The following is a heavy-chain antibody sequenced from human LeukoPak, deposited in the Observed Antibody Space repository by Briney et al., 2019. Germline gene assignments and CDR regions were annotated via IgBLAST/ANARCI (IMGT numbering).Heavy chain of an antibody. D-gene: IGHD5-18*01. J-gene: IGHJ4*02. Sequence: KSGGSLRLSCAASGFTFSSYNMNWVRQAPGKGPEWVSSITTSSTYIYYADSVKGRFTISRDNSKNTLYLQMNSLRAEDTAVYYCARSGYSYGLAGYYFDYWGQGTLVTVSS. V-gene: IGHV3-21*01. CDR3: ARSGYSYGLAGYYFDY. CDR2: ITTSSTYI. CDR1: GFTFSSYN.